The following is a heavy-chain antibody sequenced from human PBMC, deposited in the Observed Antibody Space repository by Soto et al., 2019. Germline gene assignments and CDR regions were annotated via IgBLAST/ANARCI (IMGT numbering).Heavy chain of an antibody. CDR2: IYYSGST. Sequence: QLQLQESGPGLVKPSETLSLTCTVSGGSVNTYYWGWIRQPPGKGLEWIASIYYSGSTYYNPSLKRSIIISVEKSKNQFSLKLNSVTAADTAVYYCARRRGVGGSWFFDYWGQGTLVTVSS. CDR3: ARRRGVGGSWFFDY. CDR1: GGSVNTYY. J-gene: IGHJ4*02. V-gene: IGHV4-39*01. D-gene: IGHD6-13*01.